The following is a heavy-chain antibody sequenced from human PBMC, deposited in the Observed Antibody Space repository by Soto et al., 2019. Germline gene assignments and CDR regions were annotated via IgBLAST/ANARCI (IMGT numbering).Heavy chain of an antibody. J-gene: IGHJ4*02. CDR1: GGSVSSGGYY. D-gene: IGHD3-3*01. CDR2: IFYSGST. Sequence: QVQLQESGPGLVKPSETLSLTCTVSGGSVSSGGYYWNWIRQPPGKGLEWIGYIFYSGSTTYNPSLKSRVTISVDTPKNQFSLKLSSVTAADTAVYYCARGMSGDLTWALYWGQGPLVTVSS. V-gene: IGHV4-61*08. CDR3: ARGMSGDLTWALY.